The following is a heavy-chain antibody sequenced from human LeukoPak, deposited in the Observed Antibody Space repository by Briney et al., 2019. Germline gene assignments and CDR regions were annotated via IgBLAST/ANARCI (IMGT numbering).Heavy chain of an antibody. CDR1: GGPISSGYW. Sequence: SGTLSLTCAVSGGPISSGYWWSWVRQPPMKGLEWIGEIIDSGSTNYNPSLKGRITISLDKTKNQFSLNVNSVTAADTAVYYCATYGPTSGGYTFEYWGQGILVTVSS. V-gene: IGHV4-4*02. D-gene: IGHD2-15*01. CDR2: IIDSGST. J-gene: IGHJ4*02. CDR3: ATYGPTSGGYTFEY.